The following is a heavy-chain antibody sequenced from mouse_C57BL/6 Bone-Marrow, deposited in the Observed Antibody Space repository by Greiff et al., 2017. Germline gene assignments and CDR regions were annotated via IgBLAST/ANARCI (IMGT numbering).Heavy chain of an antibody. CDR1: GYTFTSYW. CDR2: IHPNSGST. Sequence: VQLQQPGAELVKPGASVKLSCKASGYTFTSYWMHWVKQRPGQGLEWIGMIHPNSGSTYYNEKFKGKATLTVDKSSSTAYMLLSSLTSEDSAVYFCAPITTVVDYWGQGTTLTVSS. CDR3: APITTVVDY. V-gene: IGHV1-64*01. D-gene: IGHD1-1*01. J-gene: IGHJ2*01.